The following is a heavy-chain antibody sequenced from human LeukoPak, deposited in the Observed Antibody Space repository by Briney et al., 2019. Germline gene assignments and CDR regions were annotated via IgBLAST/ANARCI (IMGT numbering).Heavy chain of an antibody. CDR3: AKDRNYYDSSGYYYYMDV. V-gene: IGHV3-23*01. CDR2: ISGSGGST. CDR1: GFTFSSYA. D-gene: IGHD3-22*01. Sequence: GGSLRLSCAASGFTFSSYAMSWVRQAPGKGLEWVSAISGSGGSTYYADSVKGRFTISRDNSKNTLYLQMNSLRAEDTAVYYCAKDRNYYDSSGYYYYMDVWGKGTTVTVSS. J-gene: IGHJ6*03.